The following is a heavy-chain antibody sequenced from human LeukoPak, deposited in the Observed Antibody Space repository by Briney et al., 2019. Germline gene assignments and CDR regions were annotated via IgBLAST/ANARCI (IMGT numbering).Heavy chain of an antibody. CDR3: ASTRNYDLWSGSGYFDL. J-gene: IGHJ2*01. CDR1: GGSISSGSYY. Sequence: SETLSLTCTVSGGSISSGSYYWSWIRQPAGKRLEWIGRIYSSGSTNYNPSLRSRVTISVDTSKNQFSLKLSSVTAADTAVYYCASTRNYDLWSGSGYFDLWGRGTLVTVSS. V-gene: IGHV4-61*02. D-gene: IGHD3-3*01. CDR2: IYSSGST.